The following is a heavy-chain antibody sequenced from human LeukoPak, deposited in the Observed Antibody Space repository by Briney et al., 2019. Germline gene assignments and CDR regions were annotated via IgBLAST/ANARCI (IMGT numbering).Heavy chain of an antibody. Sequence: GGSLRLSCAASKLTISSYSMGWVHQAPGKELEWVSAITGSGDTTYSSDSVKGRFTISRDNSKNTLYLQMNSLTAEDTALYYCAKDLRGPAAGTWYFDLWGRGTLVTVSS. V-gene: IGHV3-23*01. CDR3: AKDLRGPAAGTWYFDL. CDR1: KLTISSYS. CDR2: ITGSGDTT. D-gene: IGHD6-13*01. J-gene: IGHJ2*01.